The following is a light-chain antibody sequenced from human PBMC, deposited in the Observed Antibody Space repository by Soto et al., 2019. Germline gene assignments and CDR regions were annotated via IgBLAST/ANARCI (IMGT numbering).Light chain of an antibody. V-gene: IGKV3-20*01. Sequence: EIVLTQSPGTLSLSPGERATLSCRASQSVSSSYLAWYQQNPGQAPRLLIYGASSRATGIQDRFSGSGSGTDFTLTISRLEAEDFAVYYCQQYDSSPVTFGQGSKVEIK. CDR3: QQYDSSPVT. CDR1: QSVSSSY. J-gene: IGKJ1*01. CDR2: GAS.